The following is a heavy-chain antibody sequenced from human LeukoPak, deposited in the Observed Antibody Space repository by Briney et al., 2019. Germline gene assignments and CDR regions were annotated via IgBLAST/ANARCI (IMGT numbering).Heavy chain of an antibody. V-gene: IGHV4-38-2*01. D-gene: IGHD3-22*01. CDR2: IYHSGST. CDR3: ARPNLGYYFDAFDI. Sequence: SETLSLTCAVSGYSISSGYYWGWIRQPPGKGLEWIGSIYHSGSTHYNPSLKSRVTISVDTSKNQFSLKLSSVTAADTAVYYCARPNLGYYFDAFDIWGQGTMVTVSS. CDR1: GYSISSGYY. J-gene: IGHJ3*02.